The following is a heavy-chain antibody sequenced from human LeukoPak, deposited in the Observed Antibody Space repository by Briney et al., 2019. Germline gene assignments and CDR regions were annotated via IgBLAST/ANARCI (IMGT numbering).Heavy chain of an antibody. CDR3: ARRSLSSTSSFFDY. V-gene: IGHV5-51*01. CDR1: GYSFTNYW. CDR2: IYPGDSDT. J-gene: IGHJ4*02. Sequence: GESLKISCKASGYSFTNYWIGWVRQMPGKGLEWMGIIYPGDSDTRYSPSFQGQVTISADKSISTAYLQWSSLKASDTAMHYCARRSLSSTSSFFDYWGQGTLVTVSS. D-gene: IGHD2-2*01.